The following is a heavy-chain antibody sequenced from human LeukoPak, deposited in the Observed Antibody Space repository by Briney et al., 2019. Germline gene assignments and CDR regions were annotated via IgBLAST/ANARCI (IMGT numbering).Heavy chain of an antibody. V-gene: IGHV1-18*01. CDR2: ISAYNGNT. CDR3: ARVDTMVRGGYYMDV. D-gene: IGHD3-10*01. J-gene: IGHJ6*03. CDR1: GYTFTSYG. Sequence: GASVKVSCKASGYTFTSYGISWVRQAPGQGLEWMGWISAYNGNTNYAQKLQGRVTMTTDTSTSTAYMELRSLRSDDTAVYYCARVDTMVRGGYYMDVWGKGTTVTVSS.